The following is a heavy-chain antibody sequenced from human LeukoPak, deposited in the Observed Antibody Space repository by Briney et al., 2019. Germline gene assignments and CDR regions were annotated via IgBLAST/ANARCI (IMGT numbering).Heavy chain of an antibody. V-gene: IGHV4-38-2*01. CDR1: GGSFSGYY. CDR3: ARATAGTTLFEGIDY. J-gene: IGHJ4*02. Sequence: SETLSLTCAVYGGSFSGYYWGWIRQPPGKGLEWIGSIYHSGSTYYNPSLKSRVTISLDTSKNQFSLKLSSVTAADTAVYYCARATAGTTLFEGIDYWGQGTLVTVSS. D-gene: IGHD1-1*01. CDR2: IYHSGST.